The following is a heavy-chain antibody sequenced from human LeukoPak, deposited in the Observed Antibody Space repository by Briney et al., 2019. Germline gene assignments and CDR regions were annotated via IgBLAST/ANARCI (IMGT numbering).Heavy chain of an antibody. J-gene: IGHJ3*02. CDR1: GYTFTSYG. D-gene: IGHD2-15*01. Sequence: ASVKVSCKASGYTFTSYGISWVRQAPGQGLEWMGWISAYNGNTNYAQKLQGRVTMTTDTSTSTAYMELRSLRSDDTAVYYCARGVSGYCSGGSCFRSYAFDIWGQGTMVTVSS. V-gene: IGHV1-18*01. CDR3: ARGVSGYCSGGSCFRSYAFDI. CDR2: ISAYNGNT.